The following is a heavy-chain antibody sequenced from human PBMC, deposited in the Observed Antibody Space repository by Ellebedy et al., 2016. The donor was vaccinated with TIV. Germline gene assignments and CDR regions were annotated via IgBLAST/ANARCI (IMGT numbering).Heavy chain of an antibody. Sequence: GESLKISCAASGFTFSSYYMHWVRQAPGKGLVCVSRLNVDGTFTSYADSVKGRFTVSRDNPKNSLYLQLNNLSAEDTAVYYCARDFATAPMKTIFDYWGHGTLVTVSS. D-gene: IGHD2-2*01. V-gene: IGHV3-74*01. CDR1: GFTFSSYY. CDR3: ARDFATAPMKTIFDY. J-gene: IGHJ4*01. CDR2: LNVDGTFT.